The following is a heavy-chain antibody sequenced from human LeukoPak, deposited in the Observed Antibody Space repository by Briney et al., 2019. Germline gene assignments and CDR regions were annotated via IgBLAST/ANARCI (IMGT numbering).Heavy chain of an antibody. J-gene: IGHJ4*02. D-gene: IGHD3-10*01. CDR1: GGSISSYY. CDR2: IYYSGST. Sequence: PSETLSLTCTVSGGSISSYYWSWIRQPPGKELEWIGCIYYSGSTNYNPSLKSRVTISIDTSKNQFSLRLSPVTAADTAVYYCAGSYGSGSYYGYWGQGTLVTFSS. CDR3: AGSYGSGSYYGY. V-gene: IGHV4-59*08.